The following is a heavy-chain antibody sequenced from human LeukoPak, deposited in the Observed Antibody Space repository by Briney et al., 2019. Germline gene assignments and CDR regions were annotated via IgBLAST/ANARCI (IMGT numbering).Heavy chain of an antibody. CDR1: GFTFSSYS. CDR3: VRALYDFWFDP. V-gene: IGHV3-21*01. J-gene: IGHJ5*02. D-gene: IGHD3-3*01. Sequence: GGSLRLSCAASGFTFSSYSMNWVRQAPGKGLEWVSSISSSSSYIYYADSVKGRFTVSRDNAKNSLYLQMHSLRADDTAVYYCVRALYDFWFDPWGQGTLVTVSS. CDR2: ISSSSSYI.